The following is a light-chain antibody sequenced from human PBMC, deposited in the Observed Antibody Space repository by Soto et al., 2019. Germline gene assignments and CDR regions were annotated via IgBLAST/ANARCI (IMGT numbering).Light chain of an antibody. Sequence: DIQMTQSPSSLSASVGDRVTIACRASQSISTSFNWYQQKPGKAPKLLIYVASSLQSGVPSRLSDSGSGTDFTLTISSLQHEYFATYFWQQSYSTPYTFGQGTKLEIK. CDR3: QQSYSTPYT. V-gene: IGKV1-39*01. J-gene: IGKJ2*01. CDR2: VAS. CDR1: QSISTS.